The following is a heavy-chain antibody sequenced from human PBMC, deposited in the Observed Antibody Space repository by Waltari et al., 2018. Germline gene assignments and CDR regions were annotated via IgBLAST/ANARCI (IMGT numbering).Heavy chain of an antibody. CDR3: ARSGTYRGYFDY. J-gene: IGHJ4*02. CDR2: ICYSGNT. D-gene: IGHD1-26*01. Sequence: QLQLQESGPGLGKPSETLSLTCTVSGATFGSSNNYLGRSRQPPGKGLEWIGSICYSGNTYYNPSLKSRVTISVDTSKNQFSLRLSSATAADTAVYYCARSGTYRGYFDYWGQGTLVTVSS. V-gene: IGHV4-39*01. CDR1: GATFGSSNNY.